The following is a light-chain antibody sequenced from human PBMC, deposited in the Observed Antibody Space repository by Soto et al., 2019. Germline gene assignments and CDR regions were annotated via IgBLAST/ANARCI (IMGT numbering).Light chain of an antibody. CDR2: ENN. V-gene: IGLV1-51*02. Sequence: QSVLTQPPSVSAAPGQKVTISCSGSSSNIGNNYVSWYQQLPGTAPKPLIYENNKRPSGIPNRFSGSKSGTSATLGITGLQTVDDAEYYCGTRDSSLSARVFVSG. J-gene: IGLJ1*01. CDR1: SSNIGNNY. CDR3: GTRDSSLSARV.